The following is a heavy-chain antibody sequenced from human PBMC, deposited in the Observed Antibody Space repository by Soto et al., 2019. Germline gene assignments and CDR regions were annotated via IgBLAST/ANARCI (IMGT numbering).Heavy chain of an antibody. Sequence: GGSLRLSCAASGFTFGSYAMSWFRQAPGKGLEWVSAISGSGGTTYYADSVKGRFTISRDNSKNTLYLQMNSPRAEDTAVYYCASWGGIASPAYNGSQAPYDDWGQGSLGTV. V-gene: IGHV3-23*01. CDR2: ISGSGGTT. CDR3: ASWGGIASPAYNGSQAPYDD. D-gene: IGHD3-16*01. CDR1: GFTFGSYA. J-gene: IGHJ4*02.